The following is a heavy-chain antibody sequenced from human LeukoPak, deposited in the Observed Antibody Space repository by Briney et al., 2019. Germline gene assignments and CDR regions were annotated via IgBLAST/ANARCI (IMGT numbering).Heavy chain of an antibody. CDR1: GYTFTSYY. J-gene: IGHJ3*02. V-gene: IGHV1-46*01. D-gene: IGHD3-3*01. Sequence: ASVKVSCKASGYTFTSYYMHWVRQAPGQGLEWMGIINPSGGSTSYAQKFQGRVTMTRDTSTSTVYMELSSLRSEDTAVDDCARVGDRDYDFWSGPGDFDIWGQGTMVTVSS. CDR3: ARVGDRDYDFWSGPGDFDI. CDR2: INPSGGST.